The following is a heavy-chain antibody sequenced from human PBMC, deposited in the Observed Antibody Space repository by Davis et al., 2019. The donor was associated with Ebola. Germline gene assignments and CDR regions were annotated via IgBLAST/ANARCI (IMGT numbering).Heavy chain of an antibody. CDR3: ARVSFIGVVVIDF. V-gene: IGHV1-18*04. CDR1: GYLFTSYG. CDR2: ISAYNGNT. Sequence: AASVKVSCKASGYLFTSYGISWVRQAPGQGLEWVGWISAYNGNTNYAQKFQGRVAMTTDTSTSTAYIELRSLRSDDTAVYYCARVSFIGVVVIDFWGQGTLVTVSS. J-gene: IGHJ4*02. D-gene: IGHD3-22*01.